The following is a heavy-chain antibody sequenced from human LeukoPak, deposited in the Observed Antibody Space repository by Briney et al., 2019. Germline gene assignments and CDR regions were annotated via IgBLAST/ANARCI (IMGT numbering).Heavy chain of an antibody. J-gene: IGHJ4*02. V-gene: IGHV3-30*18. CDR2: ISYDGSNK. Sequence: GGSLRLSCAASGFTFSSYGMHWVRQAPGKGLEWVAVISYDGSNKYYADSVKGRFTISRDNSKNTLYLQMNSLRAEDTAVYYCAKDHYGDQNYWGQGTRVTVSS. CDR1: GFTFSSYG. D-gene: IGHD4-17*01. CDR3: AKDHYGDQNY.